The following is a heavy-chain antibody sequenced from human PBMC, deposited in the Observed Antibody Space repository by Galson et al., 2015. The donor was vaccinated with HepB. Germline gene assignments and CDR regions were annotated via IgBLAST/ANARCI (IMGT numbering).Heavy chain of an antibody. Sequence: SLRLSCAASGLTFSSYAMSWVRQAPGKGLEWVSAISGSGGSTYYADSVKGRFTISRDNSKNTLYLQMNSLRAEDTAVYYCAKDHLGYYYGSGSYYNHWGQGTLVTVSS. J-gene: IGHJ5*02. CDR2: ISGSGGST. V-gene: IGHV3-23*01. CDR3: AKDHLGYYYGSGSYYNH. D-gene: IGHD3-10*01. CDR1: GLTFSSYA.